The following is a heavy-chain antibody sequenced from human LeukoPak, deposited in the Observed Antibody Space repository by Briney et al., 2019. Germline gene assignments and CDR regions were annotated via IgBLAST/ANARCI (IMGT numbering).Heavy chain of an antibody. Sequence: GGSLRLSCAASGFTFSSYEMYWVRQAPGKGLEWLSFISNSGSTIYYADSVKGRFTISRDNAKNSLYLQMNSLRAEDTAVYYCARGWGSGSYYIDYYYYGMDVWGQGTTVTVSS. D-gene: IGHD3-10*01. CDR2: ISNSGSTI. CDR1: GFTFSSYE. CDR3: ARGWGSGSYYIDYYYYGMDV. V-gene: IGHV3-48*03. J-gene: IGHJ6*02.